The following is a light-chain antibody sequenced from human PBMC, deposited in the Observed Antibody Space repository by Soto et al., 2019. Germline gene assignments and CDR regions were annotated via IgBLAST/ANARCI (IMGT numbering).Light chain of an antibody. CDR1: QSINSW. CDR2: KAS. Sequence: DIQMTQSPSTLSASVGDRVTITCRASQSINSWLAWHQQKPGKAPKLLIYKASNLESGVPSRFSGSASGTEFTLTNSSLQPDDFATYYCQQYHAFPGTFGQGTRVEIK. J-gene: IGKJ1*01. CDR3: QQYHAFPGT. V-gene: IGKV1-5*03.